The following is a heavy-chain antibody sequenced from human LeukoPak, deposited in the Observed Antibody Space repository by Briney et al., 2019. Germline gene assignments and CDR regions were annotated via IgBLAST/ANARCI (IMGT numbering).Heavy chain of an antibody. J-gene: IGHJ4*02. V-gene: IGHV4-39*07. CDR2: IYYSGST. CDR1: GGFIRSGDHF. CDR3: AGKDYYGSGSYFY. Sequence: SETLSLTCSVSGGFIRSGDHFWSWIRQPPGKGLEWIGSIYYSGSTYYNPSLKSRVTISVDKSKNQFSLKLSSVTAADTAVYYCAGKDYYGSGSYFYWGQGTLVTVSS. D-gene: IGHD3-10*01.